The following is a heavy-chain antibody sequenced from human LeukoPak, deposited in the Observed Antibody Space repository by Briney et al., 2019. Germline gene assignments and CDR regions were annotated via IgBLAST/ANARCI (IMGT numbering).Heavy chain of an antibody. J-gene: IGHJ4*02. Sequence: SETLSLTCTVSGGSISSSSYYWGWIRQPPGKGLEWIGSIYYSGSTYYNPSLKSRVTISVDTSKNQFSLKLSSVTAADTAVYYCARLRDGYSYFDYWGQGTLVTVSS. D-gene: IGHD5-24*01. CDR1: GGSISSSSYY. V-gene: IGHV4-39*01. CDR3: ARLRDGYSYFDY. CDR2: IYYSGST.